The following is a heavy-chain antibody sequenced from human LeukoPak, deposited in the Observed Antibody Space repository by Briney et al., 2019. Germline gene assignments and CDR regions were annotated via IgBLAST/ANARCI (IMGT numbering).Heavy chain of an antibody. CDR2: INHSGST. CDR3: ARDRYCSGGSCYRKKDDAFDI. CDR1: GGSFSGYY. D-gene: IGHD2-15*01. J-gene: IGHJ3*02. V-gene: IGHV4-34*01. Sequence: SETLSLTCAVYGGSFSGYYWSWIRQPPGKGLEWIGEINHSGSTNYNPSLKSRVTISVDTSKNQFSLKLSSVTAADTAVYYCARDRYCSGGSCYRKKDDAFDIWGQGTMVTVSS.